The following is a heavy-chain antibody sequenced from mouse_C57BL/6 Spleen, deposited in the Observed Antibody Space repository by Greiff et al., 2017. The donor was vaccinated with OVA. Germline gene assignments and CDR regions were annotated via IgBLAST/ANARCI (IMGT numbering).Heavy chain of an antibody. CDR2: ISDGGSYT. J-gene: IGHJ4*01. CDR3: ARDRGGAYAMDY. V-gene: IGHV5-4*01. D-gene: IGHD1-1*02. Sequence: EVKVLESGGGLVKPGGSLKLSCAASGFTFSSYAMSWVRQTPEKRLEWVAHISDGGSYTSYPDNVKGRFTISRYNAKNNLYLQMSHLKSEDTAMYYCARDRGGAYAMDYWGQGTSVTVSS. CDR1: GFTFSSYA.